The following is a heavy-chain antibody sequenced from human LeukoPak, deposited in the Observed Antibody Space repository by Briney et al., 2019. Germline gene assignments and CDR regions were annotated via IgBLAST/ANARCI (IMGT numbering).Heavy chain of an antibody. CDR1: GSFTFSNYW. Sequence: GGSLRLSCAASGSFTFSNYWMNWLRQAPGKGLEWVANINQDGSRIYYVDSAEGRFTISRDNAKNSLYLQMNSLRAGDTAVYYCEVYSAWGQGTLVTVSS. J-gene: IGHJ1*01. CDR2: INQDGSRI. V-gene: IGHV3-7*01. D-gene: IGHD4-11*01. CDR3: EVYSA.